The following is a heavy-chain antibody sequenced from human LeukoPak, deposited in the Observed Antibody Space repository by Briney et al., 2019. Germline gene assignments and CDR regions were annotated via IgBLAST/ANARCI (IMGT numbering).Heavy chain of an antibody. D-gene: IGHD1-26*01. V-gene: IGHV3-7*01. Sequence: GGSLRLSCAASGFTFSSYWMTWVRQAPGKGLEWVANMKHDGTKKNYADSVKGRFTISRDNAKNSLYLQMNSLRAEDTASYYCARIVGADEGADYWGQGTLVTVSS. CDR1: GFTFSSYW. CDR2: MKHDGTKK. CDR3: ARIVGADEGADY. J-gene: IGHJ4*02.